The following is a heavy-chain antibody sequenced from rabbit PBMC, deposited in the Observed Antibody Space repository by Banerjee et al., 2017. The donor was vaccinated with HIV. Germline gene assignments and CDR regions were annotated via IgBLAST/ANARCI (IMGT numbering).Heavy chain of an antibody. CDR2: INTSSGVT. CDR1: GFSFSNKYV. Sequence: QEQLVESGGDLVKPGASLTLTCTASGFSFSNKYVMCWVRQAPGKGLEWIACINTSSGVTVYATWAKGRFTISKTSSTTVTLQMTSLTAADTATYFCARDGTAYAGYGYAGFNLWGPGTLVTVS. V-gene: IGHV1S45*01. CDR3: ARDGTAYAGYGYAGFNL. D-gene: IGHD6-1*01. J-gene: IGHJ4*01.